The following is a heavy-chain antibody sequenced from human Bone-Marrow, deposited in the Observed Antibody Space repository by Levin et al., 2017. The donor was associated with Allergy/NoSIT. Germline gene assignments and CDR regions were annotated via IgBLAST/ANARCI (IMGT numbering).Heavy chain of an antibody. CDR3: ARYGYYDSSGDYYDY. V-gene: IGHV4-31*03. Sequence: SETLSLTCTVSGGSISSGGYYWSWIRQHPGKGLEWIGYIYYSGSTYYNPSLKSRVTISVDTSKNQFSLKLSSVTAADTAVYYCARYGYYDSSGDYYDYWGQGTLVTVSS. J-gene: IGHJ4*02. CDR2: IYYSGST. CDR1: GGSISSGGYY. D-gene: IGHD3-22*01.